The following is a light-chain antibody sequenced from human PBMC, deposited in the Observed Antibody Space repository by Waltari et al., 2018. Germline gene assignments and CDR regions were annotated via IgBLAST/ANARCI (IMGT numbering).Light chain of an antibody. Sequence: SYELTQPPSVSVSPGQTATITCSGDVLSKEYTSWHQQKSGQAPVVVIYKDIERPSGIPERFSGSTLGTTVTLTITGVQAEDEADYYCQSLNSSGGFPPWVFGGGTKLTVL. CDR1: VLSKEY. V-gene: IGLV3-25*03. J-gene: IGLJ3*02. CDR3: QSLNSSGGFPPWV. CDR2: KDI.